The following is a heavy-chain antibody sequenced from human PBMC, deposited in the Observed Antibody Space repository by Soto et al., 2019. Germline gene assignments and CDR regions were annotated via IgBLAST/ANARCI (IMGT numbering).Heavy chain of an antibody. CDR2: ISSSSSYI. J-gene: IGHJ4*02. CDR3: ARATQSYYDTSGYYSYVH. Sequence: GGSLRLSCAASGFTFSSYAMSWVRQAPGKGLEWVSSISSSSSYIYYADSVEGRFTISRDNAKSSLYLQMNNLRAEDTAFYFCARATQSYYDTSGYYSYVHWGQGAQVTVSS. D-gene: IGHD3-22*01. V-gene: IGHV3-21*04. CDR1: GFTFSSYA.